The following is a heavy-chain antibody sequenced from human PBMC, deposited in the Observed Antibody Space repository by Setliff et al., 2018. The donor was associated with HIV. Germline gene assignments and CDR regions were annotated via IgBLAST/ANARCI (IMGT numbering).Heavy chain of an antibody. J-gene: IGHJ4*02. D-gene: IGHD5-12*01. CDR3: ARSRGTQQEEYYFDY. CDR1: GGSITGHY. V-gene: IGHV4-59*08. CDR2: IHYSGSS. Sequence: SETLSLTCTVSGGSITGHYWSWIRQPPGKGLEWIGYIHYSGSSNYNPSLKSRVSISVDTSKKQLSLKLSSVTAADTAVYYCARSRGTQQEEYYFDYWGPGTLVTVSS.